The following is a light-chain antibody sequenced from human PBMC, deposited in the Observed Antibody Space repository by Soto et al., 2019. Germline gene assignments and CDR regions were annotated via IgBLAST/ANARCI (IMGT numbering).Light chain of an antibody. CDR1: QSVSSY. CDR2: DAS. J-gene: IGKJ5*01. Sequence: EIVFTQSPATLSLSPGERATLSCRASQSVSSYSAWYQQKPGQAPRLLIYDASNRATGIPARFSGSGSGTDFTLTISSLEPEDFAVYYCQQRSNWLITFGQGTRLEIK. V-gene: IGKV3-11*01. CDR3: QQRSNWLIT.